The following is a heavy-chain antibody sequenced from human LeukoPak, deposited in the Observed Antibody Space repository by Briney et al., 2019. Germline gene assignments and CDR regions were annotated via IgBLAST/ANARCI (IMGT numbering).Heavy chain of an antibody. CDR1: GFTFSSYS. CDR3: TRDSGYEFDY. J-gene: IGHJ4*02. Sequence: GGSLRLSCAASGFTFSSYSINWVRQAPGKELEWVSYIRSDTSTKYYADSVKGRFTISRDNAKNSVYLQMNSLRAEDTAVYYCTRDSGYEFDYWGQGTLVTVSS. CDR2: IRSDTSTK. V-gene: IGHV3-48*04. D-gene: IGHD5-12*01.